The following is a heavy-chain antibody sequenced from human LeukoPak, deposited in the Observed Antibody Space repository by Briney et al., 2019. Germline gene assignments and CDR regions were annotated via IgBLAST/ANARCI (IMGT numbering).Heavy chain of an antibody. D-gene: IGHD2-2*01. CDR2: ISGSGGNT. CDR1: GFTFNNYG. V-gene: IGHV3-23*01. J-gene: IGHJ6*03. Sequence: GGSLRLSCVASGFTFNNYGMSWVRQAPLKGLEWVSAISGSGGNTYYADSVKGRFSISRDNSKNMLYLQMNSLRAEDTAVYYCARDRGYQLLSQHGYYYYYMDVWGKGTTVTVSS. CDR3: ARDRGYQLLSQHGYYYYYMDV.